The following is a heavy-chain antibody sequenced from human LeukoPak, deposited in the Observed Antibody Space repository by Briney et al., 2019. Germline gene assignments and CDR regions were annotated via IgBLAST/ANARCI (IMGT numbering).Heavy chain of an antibody. J-gene: IGHJ6*02. CDR3: ARQALRGSGYLDV. V-gene: IGHV4-39*01. CDR1: GGSISSSSYY. Sequence: SETLSLTCTVSGGSISSSSYYWGWIRQPPGKGLEWIGSIYYSGSTYYNPSLQSRVTISVDTSKNQFSLKLSSVTAADTAVYYCARQALRGSGYLDVWGQGTTVTVSS. CDR2: IYYSGST. D-gene: IGHD3-22*01.